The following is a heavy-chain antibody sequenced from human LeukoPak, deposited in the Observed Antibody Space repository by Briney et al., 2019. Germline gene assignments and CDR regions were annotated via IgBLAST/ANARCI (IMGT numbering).Heavy chain of an antibody. D-gene: IGHD6-13*01. CDR3: AKAAAAPGFDF. CDR1: GFTSSSYA. CDR2: VSGSGDRM. J-gene: IGHJ4*02. Sequence: GGSLRLSCAASGFTSSSYALNWVRQAPGKGLEWVATVSGSGDRMYHADSVKGRFTISRDNSKNTIYLQMNSLRAEDTALYYCAKAAAAPGFDFWGQGSLVTVSS. V-gene: IGHV3-23*01.